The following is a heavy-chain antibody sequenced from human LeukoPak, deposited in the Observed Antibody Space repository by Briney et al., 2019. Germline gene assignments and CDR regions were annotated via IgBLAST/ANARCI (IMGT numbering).Heavy chain of an antibody. D-gene: IGHD4-17*01. V-gene: IGHV2-5*02. CDR3: AHRTTMTTVTPSAFDI. J-gene: IGHJ3*02. CDR2: IYWDDDK. CDR1: GFSLSTSGVG. Sequence: SGPTLVNPTQTLTLTCTFSGFSLSTSGVGVGWIRQPPGKALDWLALIYWDDDKRYSPSLKSRLTITKDTSKNQVVLTMTNMDPVDTATYYCAHRTTMTTVTPSAFDIWGQGTMVTVSS.